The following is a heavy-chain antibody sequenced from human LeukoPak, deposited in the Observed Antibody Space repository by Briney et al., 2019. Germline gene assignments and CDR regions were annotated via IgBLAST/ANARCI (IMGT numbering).Heavy chain of an antibody. CDR1: GFTFSNYG. CDR3: AKVATWTHFDY. CDR2: LSGTSDST. V-gene: IGHV3-23*01. J-gene: IGHJ4*02. D-gene: IGHD3/OR15-3a*01. Sequence: GGSLRLSCAASGFTFSNYGMSWVRQAPGKGLEWVSALSGTSDSTYYADSVKGRFSISRGNSKNTLYLQISSLRVEDTAVYYCAKVATWTHFDYWGQGILFTVSS.